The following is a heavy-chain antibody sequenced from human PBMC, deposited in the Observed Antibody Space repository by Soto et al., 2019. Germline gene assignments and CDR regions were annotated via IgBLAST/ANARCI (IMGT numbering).Heavy chain of an antibody. Sequence: PGGSLRLSCAASVFTFSSFAMTCVRHSPGKWLEWVSAISGSGSSTYYADSVKGRFTISRDNSKNTLILQMHSLRAEDTAVYYCAKDSPYSASYKEDAFHMWGQGTLVTVSS. CDR3: AKDSPYSASYKEDAFHM. CDR2: ISGSGSST. CDR1: VFTFSSFA. J-gene: IGHJ3*02. D-gene: IGHD1-26*01. V-gene: IGHV3-23*01.